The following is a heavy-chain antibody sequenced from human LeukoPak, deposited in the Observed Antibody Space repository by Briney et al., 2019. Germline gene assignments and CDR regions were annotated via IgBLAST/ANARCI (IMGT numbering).Heavy chain of an antibody. Sequence: NPSETLSLTCTVSGGSISSYYWSWIRQPPGKGLEWIGYIYYSGSTNYNPSLKSRVTISVDTSKNQFSLKLSSVTAADTAVYYCARHASASGFDYWGQGTLVTVSS. J-gene: IGHJ4*02. CDR2: IYYSGST. D-gene: IGHD3-10*01. CDR1: GGSISSYY. CDR3: ARHASASGFDY. V-gene: IGHV4-59*08.